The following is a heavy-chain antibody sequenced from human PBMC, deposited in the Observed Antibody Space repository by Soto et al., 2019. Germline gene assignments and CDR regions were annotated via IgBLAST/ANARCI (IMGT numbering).Heavy chain of an antibody. CDR2: TYYKSKWFY. CDR3: ARGVQRRLY. J-gene: IGHJ4*02. CDR1: GDSVSSDGTA. D-gene: IGHD6-25*01. Sequence: PSQTLSLTCDLSGDSVSSDGTAWNWTRQSPSRGLEWLGRTYYKSKWFYNYAVSVRSRIAIKSDTSKNQFSLQLNSVTPEDTAVYFCARGVQRRLYWGQGTLVTVSS. V-gene: IGHV6-1*01.